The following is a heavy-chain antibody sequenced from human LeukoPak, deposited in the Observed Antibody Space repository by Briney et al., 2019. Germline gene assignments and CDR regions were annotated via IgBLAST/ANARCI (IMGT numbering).Heavy chain of an antibody. CDR3: ARGDYYDSSGYYPPAEYFQH. Sequence: GGSLRLSCAASGFTFSDYYMSWIRQAPGKGLEWVSYISSSGSTIYYADSVKGRFTISRDNAMNSLYLQMNSLRAEDTAVYYCARGDYYDSSGYYPPAEYFQHWGQGTLVTVSS. J-gene: IGHJ1*01. CDR2: ISSSGSTI. V-gene: IGHV3-11*04. D-gene: IGHD3-22*01. CDR1: GFTFSDYY.